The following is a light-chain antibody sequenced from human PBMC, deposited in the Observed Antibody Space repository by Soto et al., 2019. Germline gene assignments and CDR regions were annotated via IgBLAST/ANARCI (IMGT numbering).Light chain of an antibody. V-gene: IGKV3-15*01. J-gene: IGKJ2*01. CDR2: GAS. CDR3: QQYQNWYT. CDR1: QSVGTK. Sequence: EIVITQAPAALSVSPGERATLSCRASQSVGTKLAWYQQGRGQPPGLLIYGASTRATDIPARFSGSGYGTEFTLTITSLQSEDFAVYYCQQYQNWYTFGQGTKVDIK.